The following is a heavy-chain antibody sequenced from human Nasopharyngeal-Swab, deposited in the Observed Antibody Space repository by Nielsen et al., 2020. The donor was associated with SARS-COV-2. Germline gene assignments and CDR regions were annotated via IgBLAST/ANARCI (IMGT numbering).Heavy chain of an antibody. Sequence: VRQAPGKGLEWVSYISSSSSTIYYADSVKGRFTISRDNAKNSLYLQMNSLRAEDTAVYYCARGGRWWATTSRANYWFDPWGQGTLVTVSS. V-gene: IGHV3-48*04. CDR2: ISSSSSTI. CDR3: ARGGRWWATTSRANYWFDP. J-gene: IGHJ5*02. D-gene: IGHD1/OR15-1a*01.